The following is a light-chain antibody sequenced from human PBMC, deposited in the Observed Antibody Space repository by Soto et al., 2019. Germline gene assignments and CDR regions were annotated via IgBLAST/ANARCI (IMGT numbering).Light chain of an antibody. J-gene: IGKJ1*01. CDR3: LQYSSHSWT. CDR1: RSIGDW. CDR2: DAS. V-gene: IGKV1-5*01. Sequence: DIQMTQSPSTLSPSVGDRVTITCRASRSIGDWLAWYQQKPGKAPKLLIFDASSLQSGVPSRFSGSGSATEFTLTISRLQPDDVATYYCLQYSSHSWTFGQGTKVEIK.